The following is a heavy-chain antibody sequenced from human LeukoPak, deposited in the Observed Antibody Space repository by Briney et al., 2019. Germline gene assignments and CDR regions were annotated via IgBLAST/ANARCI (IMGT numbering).Heavy chain of an antibody. CDR3: ARHLDV. CDR1: GVSINNYY. Sequence: SETLSLTCTVSGVSINNYYWSWTRQPPGKGLEWIGGIYYSGSTYYNPSLKSRVTISVDTSKNQFSLKLSSVTAADTAVYYCARHLDVWGQGTTVTVSS. V-gene: IGHV4-59*05. CDR2: IYYSGST. J-gene: IGHJ6*02.